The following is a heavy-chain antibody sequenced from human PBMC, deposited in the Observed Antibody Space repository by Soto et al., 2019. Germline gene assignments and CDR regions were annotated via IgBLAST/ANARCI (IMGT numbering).Heavy chain of an antibody. Sequence: QVQLVQSGAEVKKPGASVKVSCKASGYTFTSYGISWVRQAPGQGLEWMGWISAYNGNTNYAQKLQGRVTMTTDTSTSTAYMKLSSLKSDDTAVYSCARVLVCSSTSCYEARFDPRGQGTLVSVSS. J-gene: IGHJ5*02. CDR2: ISAYNGNT. CDR3: ARVLVCSSTSCYEARFDP. V-gene: IGHV1-18*01. D-gene: IGHD2-2*01. CDR1: GYTFTSYG.